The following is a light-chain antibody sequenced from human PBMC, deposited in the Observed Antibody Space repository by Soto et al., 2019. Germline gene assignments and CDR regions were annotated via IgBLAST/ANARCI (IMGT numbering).Light chain of an antibody. CDR3: GSHAGNSNLV. Sequence: QSALTQPASVSGSPGQSITISCTGTTSDVGGSAYVSWYQQFPGNVPRLLIYKVTKRPSGVPDRFSGSKSGNTASLTVSGLQTEDEADYYCGSHAGNSNLVFGGGTKLTVL. CDR2: KVT. V-gene: IGLV2-8*01. J-gene: IGLJ3*02. CDR1: TSDVGGSAY.